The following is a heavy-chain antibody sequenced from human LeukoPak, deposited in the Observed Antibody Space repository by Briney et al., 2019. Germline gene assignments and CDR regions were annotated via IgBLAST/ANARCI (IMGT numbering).Heavy chain of an antibody. D-gene: IGHD6-13*01. J-gene: IGHJ3*01. CDR3: ARGASSWEYTTFDV. CDR2: IGGSGVTK. CDR1: GFKFTSYA. V-gene: IGHV3-23*01. Sequence: QPGGSLRLSCAASGFKFTSYAMHWVRQAPGKGLEWVSTIGGSGVTKFYADSVAGRFTISRDNSNNALFLQMNNLRAEDMAIYYCARGASSWEYTTFDVWGQGAIVTVSS.